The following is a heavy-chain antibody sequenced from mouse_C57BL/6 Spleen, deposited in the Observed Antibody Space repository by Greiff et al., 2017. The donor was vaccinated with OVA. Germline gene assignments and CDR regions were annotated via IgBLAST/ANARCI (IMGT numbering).Heavy chain of an antibody. V-gene: IGHV1-31*01. Sequence: VQLKQSGPELVKPGASVKISCKASGYSFTGYYMHWVKQSHGNILDWIGYIYPYNGVSSYNQKFKGKATLTVDKSSSTAYMELRSLTSEDSAVYYCARRGIYYDYDEFAYWGQGTLVTVSA. CDR3: ARRGIYYDYDEFAY. CDR2: IYPYNGVS. CDR1: GYSFTGYY. D-gene: IGHD2-4*01. J-gene: IGHJ3*01.